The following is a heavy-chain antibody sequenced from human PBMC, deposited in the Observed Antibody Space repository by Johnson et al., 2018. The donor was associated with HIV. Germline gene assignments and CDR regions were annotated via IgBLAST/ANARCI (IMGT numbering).Heavy chain of an antibody. Sequence: VESGGGVVQPGRSLRLSCAASGFTFSSYAMHWVRQAPGMGLEWVADISYDGRNKYYADSVKGRFTISRDNSKSTLYLQMNSLRAEDTAVYYCARERSRGGYSGYDYGAFDIWGQGTMVTVSS. V-gene: IGHV3-30*04. CDR3: ARERSRGGYSGYDYGAFDI. CDR1: GFTFSSYA. J-gene: IGHJ3*02. CDR2: ISYDGRNK. D-gene: IGHD5-12*01.